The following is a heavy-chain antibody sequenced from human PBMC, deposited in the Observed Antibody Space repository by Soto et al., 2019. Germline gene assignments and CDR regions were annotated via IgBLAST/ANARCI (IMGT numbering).Heavy chain of an antibody. CDR2: IYYSGST. V-gene: IGHV4-30-4*01. CDR1: GGYISSGDYY. CDR3: ASNSYGCTIYDN. J-gene: IGHJ4*02. Sequence: QVQLQESGPGLVKPSQTLSLTCTVSGGYISSGDYYWSWIRQPPGKGLEWIGYIYYSGSTYYNPSLQSRVTIAGGTSKNQFSLKLSSVTAADSAVDYYASNSYGCTIYDNWGQGTLVTVSS. D-gene: IGHD5-18*01.